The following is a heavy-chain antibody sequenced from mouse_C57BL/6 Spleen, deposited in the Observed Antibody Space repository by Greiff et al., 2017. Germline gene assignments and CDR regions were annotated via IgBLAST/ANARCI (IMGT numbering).Heavy chain of an antibody. V-gene: IGHV5-17*01. J-gene: IGHJ1*03. Sequence: EVKLMESGGGLVKPGGSLKLSCAASGFTFSDYGMHWVRQAPEKGLEWVAYISSGSSTIYYADTVKGRFTISRDNAKNTLFLQMTSLRSEDTAMYYWAREYYGSSYDWYFDVWGKGTTVTVSS. CDR3: AREYYGSSYDWYFDV. CDR2: ISSGSSTI. CDR1: GFTFSDYG. D-gene: IGHD1-1*01.